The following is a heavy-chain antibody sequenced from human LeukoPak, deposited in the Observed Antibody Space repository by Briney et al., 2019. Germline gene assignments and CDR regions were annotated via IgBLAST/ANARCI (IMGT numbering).Heavy chain of an antibody. CDR1: GFTFSSDS. D-gene: IGHD6-19*01. V-gene: IGHV3-48*04. CDR2: ISSSSSTI. J-gene: IGHJ4*02. CDR3: ARDDGIAVAGGADY. Sequence: GGSLRLSCAPSGFTFSSDSMNWVRQAPGKRLEWGSYISSSSSTIYYADSVKGRFTISRDNAKNSLYLQMNSLRAEDTAVYYCARDDGIAVAGGADYWGQGTLVTVSS.